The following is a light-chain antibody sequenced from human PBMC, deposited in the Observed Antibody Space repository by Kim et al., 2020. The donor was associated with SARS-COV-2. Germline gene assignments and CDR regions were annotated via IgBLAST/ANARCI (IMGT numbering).Light chain of an antibody. Sequence: SYELTQPPSVSVSPGQTATITCSGDGLGDKYVCWFQQKPGQSPVMVIYQDSRRPSGIPERFSGFNSGNTATLTIRGTQAIDEADYYCQAWDSNTGVFGTGTKVTVL. J-gene: IGLJ1*01. CDR2: QDS. CDR1: GLGDKY. V-gene: IGLV3-1*01. CDR3: QAWDSNTGV.